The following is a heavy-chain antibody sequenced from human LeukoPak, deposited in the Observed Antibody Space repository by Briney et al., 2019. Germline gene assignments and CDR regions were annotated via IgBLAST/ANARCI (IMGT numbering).Heavy chain of an antibody. Sequence: GASVKVSCKASGYTFTSYYMHWVRQAPGQGLEWMGIINPSGGSTTYAQKFQGRVTMTRDTSTSTVYMELSSLRSEDTAVYYCARGPQQRITMIVVVRPFDYWGQGTLVTVSS. V-gene: IGHV1-46*01. J-gene: IGHJ4*02. D-gene: IGHD3-22*01. CDR2: INPSGGST. CDR1: GYTFTSYY. CDR3: ARGPQQRITMIVVVRPFDY.